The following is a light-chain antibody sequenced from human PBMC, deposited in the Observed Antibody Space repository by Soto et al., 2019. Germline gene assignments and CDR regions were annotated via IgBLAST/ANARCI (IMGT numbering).Light chain of an antibody. CDR3: QPNYSTPRFT. V-gene: IGKV1-39*01. Sequence: DIQLTQSPSSLSASVGDRVTITCRTSQTINNLLNWYQQRPGKAPKLLIYVTSTLQGWVPPRFNRRGSWTNFPSTISKVAPGDFATYLLQPNYSTPRFTFGPGTKLDI. CDR2: VTS. CDR1: QTINNL. J-gene: IGKJ3*01.